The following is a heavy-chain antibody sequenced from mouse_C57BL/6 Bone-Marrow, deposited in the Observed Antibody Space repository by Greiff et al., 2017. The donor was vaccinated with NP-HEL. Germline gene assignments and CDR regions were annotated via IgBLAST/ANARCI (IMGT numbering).Heavy chain of an antibody. D-gene: IGHD2-4*01. CDR1: GYAFSSSW. J-gene: IGHJ3*01. CDR3: ATGDYPAWFAY. CDR2: IYPGDGDT. V-gene: IGHV1-82*01. Sequence: QVQLQQSGPELVKPGASVKISCKASGYAFSSSWMNWVKQRPGKGLEWIGRIYPGDGDTNYNGKFKGKATLTADKSSSTAYMQLSSLTSEDSAVYFSATGDYPAWFAYWGQGTLVTVTA.